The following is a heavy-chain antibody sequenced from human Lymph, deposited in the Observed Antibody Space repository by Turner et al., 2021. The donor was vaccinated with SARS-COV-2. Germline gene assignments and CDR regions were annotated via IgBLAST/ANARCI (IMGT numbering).Heavy chain of an antibody. D-gene: IGHD1-26*01. CDR3: ARMGSSSWYFDY. CDR2: IKKDGSEK. V-gene: IGHV3-7*01. J-gene: IGHJ4*02. CDR1: GFTFSYYW. Sequence: EVQLVESGGGLVQPGGFLRLSCAASGFTFSYYWMSWVRQAPGRGLEWVANIKKDGSEKYYVDSVKGRFTISRDNAKNSLFLQMNSLRAEDTAVYYCARMGSSSWYFDYWGQGTLVTVSS.